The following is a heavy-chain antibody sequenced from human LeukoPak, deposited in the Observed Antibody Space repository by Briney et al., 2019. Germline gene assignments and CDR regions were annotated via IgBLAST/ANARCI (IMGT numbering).Heavy chain of an antibody. CDR2: ISSSGSTI. CDR3: AHCSGGSCYLSGMDV. Sequence: GGSLRLSCAASGFTFSSYEMNWVRQAPGKGLEWVSYISSSGSTIYYADSVKGRFTISRDNAKNSLYLQMNSLRAEDTAVYYCAHCSGGSCYLSGMDVWGQGTTVTVSS. V-gene: IGHV3-48*03. CDR1: GFTFSSYE. J-gene: IGHJ6*02. D-gene: IGHD2-15*01.